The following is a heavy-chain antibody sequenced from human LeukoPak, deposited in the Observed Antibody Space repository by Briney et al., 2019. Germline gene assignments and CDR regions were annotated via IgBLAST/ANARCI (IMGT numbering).Heavy chain of an antibody. CDR3: AKLTYYDILTGVVDY. CDR2: ISGSGGST. D-gene: IGHD3-9*01. Sequence: GSLRLSCAASGFTFSNYAMSWVRQAPGKGLEWVSGISGSGGSTYYADSVKGRFTISRGNSKNTLYLQMNSLRAEDTAVYYCAKLTYYDILTGVVDYCGQGTLVTVSS. CDR1: GFTFSNYA. V-gene: IGHV3-23*01. J-gene: IGHJ4*02.